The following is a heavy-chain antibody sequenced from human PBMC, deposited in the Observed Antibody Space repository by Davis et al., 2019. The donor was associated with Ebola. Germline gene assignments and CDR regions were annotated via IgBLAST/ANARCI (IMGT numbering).Heavy chain of an antibody. CDR2: ISSSSSTT. Sequence: PGGPLRPPFPPPGFTFSTYSMNWVRQPPGKGLEWVSYISSSSSTTSYADPVKGRFTISRDNSKNTLYLQMNSLRAEDTAVYYCATAARDDARQVYFQHWGQGTLVTVSS. J-gene: IGHJ1*01. D-gene: IGHD2-2*01. CDR1: GFTFSTYS. V-gene: IGHV3-48*01. CDR3: ATAARDDARQVYFQH.